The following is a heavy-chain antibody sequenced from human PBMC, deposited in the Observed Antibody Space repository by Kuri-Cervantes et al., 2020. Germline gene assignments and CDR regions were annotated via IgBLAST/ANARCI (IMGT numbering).Heavy chain of an antibody. CDR3: ARRSVPDP. Sequence: GESLKISCAASGFTFSSYSMNWVRQAPGKGLEWVSSISSSSSYIYYADSVKGRFTISRDNAKNSLYLQMNSLRAEDTAVYYCARRSVPDPWGQGTLGTVSS. CDR1: GFTFSSYS. J-gene: IGHJ5*02. CDR2: ISSSSSYI. V-gene: IGHV3-21*01.